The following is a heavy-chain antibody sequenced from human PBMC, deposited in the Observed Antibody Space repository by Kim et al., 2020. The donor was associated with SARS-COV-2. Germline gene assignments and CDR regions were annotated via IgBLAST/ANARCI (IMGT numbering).Heavy chain of an antibody. V-gene: IGHV3-7*01. CDR2: SEK. D-gene: IGHD3-3*01. J-gene: IGHJ4*02. CDR3: ATRTGAVGY. Sequence: SEKSYVESVKGRFTISRDNAKKSLYLQMNSLRAEDTAVYYCATRTGAVGYWGQGTLVTVSS.